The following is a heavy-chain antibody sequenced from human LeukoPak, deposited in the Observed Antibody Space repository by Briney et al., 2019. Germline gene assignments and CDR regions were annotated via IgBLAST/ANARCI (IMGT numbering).Heavy chain of an antibody. CDR2: ISYSGST. V-gene: IGHV4-59*01. CDR3: AREGTAVTNLNWFDP. J-gene: IGHJ5*02. CDR1: GRSISSYY. Sequence: TSETLSLTCTVSGRSISSYYWSCIRQPPGKGLEWLGYISYSGSTHFNPSLKSRVTISVDTSKNQFSLKLSSVTAADTAVYYCAREGTAVTNLNWFDPWGQGTLVTVSS. D-gene: IGHD1-1*01.